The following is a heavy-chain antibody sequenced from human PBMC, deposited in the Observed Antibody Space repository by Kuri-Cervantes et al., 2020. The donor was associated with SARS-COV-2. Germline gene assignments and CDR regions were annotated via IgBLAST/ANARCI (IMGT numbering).Heavy chain of an antibody. V-gene: IGHV4-34*01. CDR1: GESASGYF. CDR2: VSQSGST. J-gene: IGHJ4*02. Sequence: SLTLSLPCAMYGESASGYFWSWFRQPPGKGLEWSGEVSQSGSTDYNPSLKRPVTMTLDTSMKHFSLNLSYVTAADTAVYYCARRGLKARQYFDSWGQGTLVTVSS. D-gene: IGHD3-10*01. CDR3: ARRGLKARQYFDS.